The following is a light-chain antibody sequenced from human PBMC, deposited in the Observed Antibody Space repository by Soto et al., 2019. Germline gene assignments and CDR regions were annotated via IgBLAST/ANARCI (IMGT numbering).Light chain of an antibody. CDR3: QQYENLPT. CDR2: DAS. J-gene: IGKJ5*01. Sequence: DIQMPQPPSSLSASVGARVTITWQASQNINNYLNWYQQKPGRAPKLLIYDASNLEAGVPSRFRGSGSGTDFTFTISRLQPEDIATYYCQQYENLPTFGQGTRLEIK. CDR1: QNINNY. V-gene: IGKV1-33*01.